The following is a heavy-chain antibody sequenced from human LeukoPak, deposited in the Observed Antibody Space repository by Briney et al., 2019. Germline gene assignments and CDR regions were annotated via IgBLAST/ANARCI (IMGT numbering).Heavy chain of an antibody. CDR1: GEPFNGYY. D-gene: IGHD2-2*02. J-gene: IGHJ4*02. Sequence: SETLSLTCAVYGEPFNGYYWNWIRQPPGKGLEWIGEINHSGSTHYNPSLKSRVTISVYTSNNQFSLKLNCVPAGDTAVYYCASRYFCSSTSCYTFAYWPRGPLVTVFS. CDR2: INHSGST. CDR3: ASRYFCSSTSCYTFAY. V-gene: IGHV4-34*01.